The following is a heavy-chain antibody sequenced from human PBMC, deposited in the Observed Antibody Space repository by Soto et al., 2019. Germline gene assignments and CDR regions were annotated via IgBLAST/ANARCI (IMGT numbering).Heavy chain of an antibody. D-gene: IGHD3-3*02. Sequence: QVQLVQSGTEVKKPGASVKISCKTSGYTFLDFYIHWVRQAPGQGIEWMGFINPIGCGTTYAQQFQGRHTMTRDTSTSTVYMELISLRSEDTAMYYCARDKPFSAGYWGQGTLVT. CDR2: INPIGCGT. V-gene: IGHV1-46*01. CDR1: GYTFLDFY. CDR3: ARDKPFSAGY. J-gene: IGHJ4*02.